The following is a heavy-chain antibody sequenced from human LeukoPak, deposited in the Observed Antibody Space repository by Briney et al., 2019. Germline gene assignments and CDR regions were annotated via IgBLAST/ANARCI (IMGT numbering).Heavy chain of an antibody. J-gene: IGHJ2*01. D-gene: IGHD4-23*01. CDR3: ARDHYGGISWDWYFDL. Sequence: GRSLSLSCDASAIKFSTDSMIKVRQAPGKGLERVAGIQHDGSRTYYADSVKGRFTISRDNSKNTLYLEMNSLTPEDTALYYWARDHYGGISWDWYFDLWGRGILVTVSS. V-gene: IGHV3-30-3*01. CDR2: IQHDGSRT. CDR1: AIKFSTDS.